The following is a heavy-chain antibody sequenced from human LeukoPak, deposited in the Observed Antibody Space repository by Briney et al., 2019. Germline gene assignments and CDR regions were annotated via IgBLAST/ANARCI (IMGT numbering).Heavy chain of an antibody. D-gene: IGHD5-24*01. CDR2: IYYSGST. V-gene: IGHV4-39*07. Sequence: SETLSLTCTVSGGSISSRSHHWGWIRQPPGKGLEWIGNIYYSGSTFYNPSLKSRVTISVDTSQEQFSLKLSSVTAADTAVYYCARTRRDGYSIDYWGQGTLVTVSS. CDR1: GGSISSRSHH. J-gene: IGHJ4*02. CDR3: ARTRRDGYSIDY.